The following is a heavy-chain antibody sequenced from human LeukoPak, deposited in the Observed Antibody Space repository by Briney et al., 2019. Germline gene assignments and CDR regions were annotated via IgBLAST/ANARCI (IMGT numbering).Heavy chain of an antibody. J-gene: IGHJ4*02. Sequence: PSETLSLICTVSGGSVSNYYWSWIRQPPGKGLEWIGYIYYSGSTSYYPSLESRVTISVDTSKTQFSLKLSSVTAADTAVYYCARHLRNSFSHYWGQGTLVTVSS. CDR3: ARHLRNSFSHY. CDR1: GGSVSNYY. V-gene: IGHV4-59*08. CDR2: IYYSGST. D-gene: IGHD5/OR15-5a*01.